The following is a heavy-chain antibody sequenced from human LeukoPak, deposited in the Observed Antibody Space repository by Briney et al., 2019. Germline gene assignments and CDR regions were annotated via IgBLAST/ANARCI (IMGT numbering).Heavy chain of an antibody. D-gene: IGHD6-13*01. CDR1: GGSISSSIYY. Sequence: SETLSLTCTVSGGSISSSIYYWRWIRQPPGKGLEWIGGIYYSGSTYYNPSLKSRVTISVDTSKNQFSLKLSSVTAADTAVYYCASGIAAAGTAMIYFDYWGQGTLVTVSS. CDR2: IYYSGST. CDR3: ASGIAAAGTAMIYFDY. V-gene: IGHV4-39*01. J-gene: IGHJ4*02.